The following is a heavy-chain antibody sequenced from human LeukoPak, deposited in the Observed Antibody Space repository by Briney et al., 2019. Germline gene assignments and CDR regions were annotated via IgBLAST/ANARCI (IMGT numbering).Heavy chain of an antibody. D-gene: IGHD6-13*01. CDR3: AREGRAGPLIAATGTGLFDY. V-gene: IGHV3-33*01. CDR2: IWYDGSNK. CDR1: GFTFSSYG. J-gene: IGHJ4*02. Sequence: PGGSLRLSCAASGFTFSSYGMHWVRQAPGKGLEWVAVIWYDGSNKYYADSVKGRFTISRDNSKNTLYLQMNSLRAEDTAVYYCAREGRAGPLIAATGTGLFDYWGQGTLVTVSS.